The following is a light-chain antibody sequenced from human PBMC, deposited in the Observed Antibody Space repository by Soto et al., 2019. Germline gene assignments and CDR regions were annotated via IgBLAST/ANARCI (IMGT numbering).Light chain of an antibody. V-gene: IGKV3-11*01. CDR1: QSVSID. J-gene: IGKJ5*01. CDR3: QQRSNWPLT. Sequence: EIVMTQSPATLSVSPGERATLSFRASQSVSIDLAWYQQTPGQAPRLLIYDASNRATGIPAKFSGSGSGTDFTLTISSLEPEDFAIYYCQQRSNWPLTFGQGTRLEI. CDR2: DAS.